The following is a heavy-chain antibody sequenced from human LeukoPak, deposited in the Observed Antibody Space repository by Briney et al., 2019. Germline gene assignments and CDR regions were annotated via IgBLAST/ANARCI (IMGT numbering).Heavy chain of an antibody. Sequence: PGGSLRLSCAASGFTFSSYSMNWVRQAPGKGLEWVSYISSSSSTIYYADSVKGRFTISRDNAKNSLHLQMNSLRAEDTAVYYCASLSQLRFLEWLSPFNDRDYWGQGTLVTVSS. J-gene: IGHJ4*02. D-gene: IGHD3-3*01. V-gene: IGHV3-48*01. CDR1: GFTFSSYS. CDR3: ASLSQLRFLEWLSPFNDRDY. CDR2: ISSSSSTI.